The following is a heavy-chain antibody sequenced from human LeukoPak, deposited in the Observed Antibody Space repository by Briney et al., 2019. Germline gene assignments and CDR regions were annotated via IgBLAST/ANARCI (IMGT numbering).Heavy chain of an antibody. Sequence: PGGSLRLSCAASGFTFSTYAMTWVRQAPGKGLEWVSGISTSGGRTYYADSVKGRFTISIDNAKNSLYLQMNSLRVEDTAVYWCARELSWSGRDYWGQGTLVTVSS. J-gene: IGHJ4*02. D-gene: IGHD3-3*01. CDR1: GFTFSTYA. CDR2: ISTSGGRT. V-gene: IGHV3-23*01. CDR3: ARELSWSGRDY.